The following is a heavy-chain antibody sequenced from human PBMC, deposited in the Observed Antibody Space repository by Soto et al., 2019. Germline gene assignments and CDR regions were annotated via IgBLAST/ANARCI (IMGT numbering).Heavy chain of an antibody. Sequence: PGESLKISCKAPGYSFTNYWIGWVRQMPGKGLGWMGTIYPGDSDTRYGPAFEGQVTISADKSITTAYLQWSSLKASDTAVYFCARRRQYRTSKICLAHYYYTLDVWGQGTTVTVSS. D-gene: IGHD2-2*01. CDR2: IYPGDSDT. J-gene: IGHJ6*02. CDR1: GYSFTNYW. CDR3: ARRRQYRTSKICLAHYYYTLDV. V-gene: IGHV5-51*01.